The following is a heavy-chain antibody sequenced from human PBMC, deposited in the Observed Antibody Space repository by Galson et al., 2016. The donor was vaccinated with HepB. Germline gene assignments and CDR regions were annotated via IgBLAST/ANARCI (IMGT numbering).Heavy chain of an antibody. J-gene: IGHJ4*02. D-gene: IGHD2-2*01. CDR3: ARGWSVGPDPYSFDS. V-gene: IGHV3-7*01. CDR1: GFTFSVYW. CDR2: INQDGSKS. Sequence: SLRLSCAGSGFTFSVYWMTWVRQAPGKGLEWVASINQDGSKSHYVDSVKGRFTISRDNALYLHMSSLRVEDTAVYYGARGWSVGPDPYSFDSWGQGTLVTVSS.